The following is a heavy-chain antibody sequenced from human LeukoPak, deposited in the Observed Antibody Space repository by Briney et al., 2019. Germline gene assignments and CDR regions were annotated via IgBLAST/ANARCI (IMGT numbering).Heavy chain of an antibody. J-gene: IGHJ4*02. CDR1: GGSFSGYY. CDR3: ARTTTAVAGTPFDY. V-gene: IGHV4-34*01. D-gene: IGHD6-19*01. Sequence: PSETLSLTCAVYGGSFSGYYWSWIRQPPGKGLEWIGEINHSGSTNYNPSLKSRVTISVDTSKNQFSLKLSSVTAADTAEYYCARTTTAVAGTPFDYWGQGTLVTVSS. CDR2: INHSGST.